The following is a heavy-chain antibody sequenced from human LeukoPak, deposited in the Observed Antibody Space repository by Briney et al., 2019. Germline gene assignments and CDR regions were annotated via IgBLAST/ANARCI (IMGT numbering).Heavy chain of an antibody. Sequence: SETLSLTCAVSGYSISSGYYWGWIRQPPGKGLEWIGSISRSETTYYNPSLKSRVTISVDTSKNQFSLRLSSVTAADTAVYYCARVQYYYDSTASGFDYWGQGTLVTVSS. D-gene: IGHD3-22*01. J-gene: IGHJ4*02. CDR1: GYSISSGYY. V-gene: IGHV4-38-2*01. CDR3: ARVQYYYDSTASGFDY. CDR2: ISRSETT.